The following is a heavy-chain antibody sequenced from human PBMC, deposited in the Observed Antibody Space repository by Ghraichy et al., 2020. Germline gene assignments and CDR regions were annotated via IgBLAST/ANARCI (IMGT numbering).Heavy chain of an antibody. D-gene: IGHD3-3*01. V-gene: IGHV3-7*03. CDR2: VKQDGSEK. Sequence: GGSLRLSCAASGFTFSNYWMSWVRQAPGKGLEWVASVKQDGSEKYYVDSVKGRFTVSRDNAKTSLYLQLNSLRAEDTAVYYCARGSLPWEWLYFGRSTYYFDYWGQGTLLTVSS. CDR3: ARGSLPWEWLYFGRSTYYFDY. J-gene: IGHJ4*02. CDR1: GFTFSNYW.